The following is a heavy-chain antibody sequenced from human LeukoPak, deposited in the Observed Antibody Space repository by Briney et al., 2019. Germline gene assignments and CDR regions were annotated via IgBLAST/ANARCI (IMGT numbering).Heavy chain of an antibody. CDR3: AKDHVLRFLEWLFDTGDYFDY. CDR2: ISGSGGSA. Sequence: PGGSLRLSCAASGFTFSSYAMSWVRQAPGKGLEWVSAISGSGGSAYYADSVKGRFTISRDNSKNTLYLQMNSLRAEDTAVYYCAKDHVLRFLEWLFDTGDYFDYWGQGTLVTVSS. V-gene: IGHV3-23*01. CDR1: GFTFSSYA. J-gene: IGHJ4*02. D-gene: IGHD3-3*01.